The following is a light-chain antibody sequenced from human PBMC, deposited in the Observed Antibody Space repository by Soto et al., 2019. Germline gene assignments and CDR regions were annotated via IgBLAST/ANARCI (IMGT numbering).Light chain of an antibody. J-gene: IGKJ1*01. V-gene: IGKV2-28*01. CDR2: LGS. Sequence: DIVMTQSPLSLPVTPGEPASISCRSSQSLFHSVGHNYLDWYVQKPGQSPQLLIYLGSNRASGVPDRFSGSGSGRDFTLNISRVEADDVGVYYCMQGLEGPTFGQATKVEIK. CDR1: QSLFHSVGHNY. CDR3: MQGLEGPT.